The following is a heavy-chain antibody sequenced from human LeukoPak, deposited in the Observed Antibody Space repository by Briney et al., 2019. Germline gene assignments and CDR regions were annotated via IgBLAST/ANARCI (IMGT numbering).Heavy chain of an antibody. J-gene: IGHJ2*01. CDR2: IYSTGGT. Sequence: SETLSLTCTVSGGSISSGSYYWSWIRQPAGKGLEWIGRIYSTGGTNYNPSLKSRVTISVDTSKNQFSLKLSSVTAADTAVYYCARDPYCTNGVCYTKWYFDLWGRGTLVTVSS. V-gene: IGHV4-61*02. CDR3: ARDPYCTNGVCYTKWYFDL. CDR1: GGSISSGSYY. D-gene: IGHD2-8*01.